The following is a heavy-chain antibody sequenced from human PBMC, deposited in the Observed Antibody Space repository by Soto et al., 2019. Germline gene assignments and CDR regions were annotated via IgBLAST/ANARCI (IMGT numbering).Heavy chain of an antibody. CDR2: IYASGST. Sequence: SETLSLTCTVSGDSNSTYYWRWIRQPAGKGLEWIGRIYASGSTDYNPSLKSRITMSIDTSRMQFSLKLNSVTAADTAVYYCARAESMGARAFAYWGQGTLVTVSS. CDR1: GDSNSTYY. V-gene: IGHV4-4*07. CDR3: ARAESMGARAFAY. J-gene: IGHJ4*02. D-gene: IGHD6-6*01.